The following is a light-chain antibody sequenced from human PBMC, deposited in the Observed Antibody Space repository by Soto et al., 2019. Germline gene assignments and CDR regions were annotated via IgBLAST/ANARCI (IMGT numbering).Light chain of an antibody. CDR3: MQGTHWPWT. Sequence: DVVMTQSPLSLPVTLGQPASISCRSSQSLKHSDGDTYLNWFQQRPGQSPRRLIYKVSDRDSGDTHRFTGRESGNDFTLKISRVEAEDVGVYYRMQGTHWPWTFGQGTEVEIK. CDR1: QSLKHSDGDTY. CDR2: KVS. V-gene: IGKV2-30*02. J-gene: IGKJ1*01.